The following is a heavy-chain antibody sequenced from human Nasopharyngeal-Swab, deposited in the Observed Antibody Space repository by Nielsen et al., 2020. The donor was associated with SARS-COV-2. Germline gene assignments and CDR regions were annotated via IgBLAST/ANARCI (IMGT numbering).Heavy chain of an antibody. Sequence: SGPTLVKPTQTLTLTCTFSGFSPSTSGMCVSWIRQPPGKALEWLALIDWDDDKYYSTSLKTRLTISKDTSKNQVVLTMTNMDPVDTATYYCARMYPYSSSWYSKVGWFDPWGQGTLVTVSS. J-gene: IGHJ5*02. CDR2: IDWDDDK. D-gene: IGHD6-13*01. CDR1: GFSPSTSGMC. CDR3: ARMYPYSSSWYSKVGWFDP. V-gene: IGHV2-70*01.